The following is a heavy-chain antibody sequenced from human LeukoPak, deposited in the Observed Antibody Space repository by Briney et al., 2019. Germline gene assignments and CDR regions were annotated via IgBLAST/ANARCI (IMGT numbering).Heavy chain of an antibody. CDR3: AKQWVDC. J-gene: IGHJ4*02. Sequence: GGSLRLSCAASGFTFSSYAMSWVRQAPGKGLEWVSSISEGGENTHYADSVKGRFTISRDNSQSTLFLQMTSLRAEDTAVYYCAKQWVDCWGQGTLVTVSS. CDR1: GFTFSSYA. D-gene: IGHD1-26*01. V-gene: IGHV3-23*01. CDR2: ISEGGENT.